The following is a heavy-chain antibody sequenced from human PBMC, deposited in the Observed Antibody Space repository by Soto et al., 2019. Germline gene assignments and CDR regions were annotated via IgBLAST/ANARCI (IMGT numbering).Heavy chain of an antibody. D-gene: IGHD2-21*01. Sequence: QVQLVESGGGVVQPGGSLRLSCAVSGFTFSNDIMHWVRQAPGKGLEWVALISSDGTNRYYADSVKGRFTTSRDNAKNTMYLQMNSLRVEDTATSYCARDDDNGIDCALTYWGQGALVTVSS. V-gene: IGHV3-30-3*01. J-gene: IGHJ4*02. CDR3: ARDDDNGIDCALTY. CDR1: GFTFSNDI. CDR2: ISSDGTNR.